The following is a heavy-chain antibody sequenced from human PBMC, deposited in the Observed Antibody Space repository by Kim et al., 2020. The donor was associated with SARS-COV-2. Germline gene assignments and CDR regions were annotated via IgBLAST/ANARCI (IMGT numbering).Heavy chain of an antibody. CDR2: ISYDGSNK. CDR3: AIEYYDFWSGYYSD. D-gene: IGHD3-3*01. Sequence: GGSLRLSCAASGFTFSSYAMHWVRQAPGKGLEWVAVISYDGSNKYYADSVKGRFTISRDNSKNTLYLQMNSLRAEDTAVYYCAIEYYDFWSGYYSDWGQGTLVTLSS. V-gene: IGHV3-30-3*01. J-gene: IGHJ4*02. CDR1: GFTFSSYA.